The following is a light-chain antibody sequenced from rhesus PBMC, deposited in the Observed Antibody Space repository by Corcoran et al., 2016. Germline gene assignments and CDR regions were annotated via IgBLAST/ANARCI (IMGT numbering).Light chain of an antibody. CDR2: GAS. CDR1: QSVSSS. V-gene: IGKV3-42*03. CDR3: QQYSNWPLT. J-gene: IGKJ4*01. Sequence: EIVMTQSPATLSLSPGERATLSCRASQSVSSSLAWYQQKPGQATRLLSYGASRGATGIPDRFSGSGSGTECTLTISSLEPEDFAVYYCQQYSNWPLTFGGGTKVEIK.